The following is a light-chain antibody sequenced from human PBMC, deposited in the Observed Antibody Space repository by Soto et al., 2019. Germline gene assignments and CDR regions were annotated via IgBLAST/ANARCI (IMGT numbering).Light chain of an antibody. J-gene: IGLJ1*01. CDR1: SSDVGGYNF. CDR3: SSYATSILEV. Sequence: QSALTQPASVSGSPGQSITISRTGTSSDVGGYNFVSWYQQHPGKAPKLMIYDVSNRPSGVSDRFSGSKSGNTASLTIFGLQAEDEADYYCSSYATSILEVFGTGTKLTVL. V-gene: IGLV2-14*03. CDR2: DVS.